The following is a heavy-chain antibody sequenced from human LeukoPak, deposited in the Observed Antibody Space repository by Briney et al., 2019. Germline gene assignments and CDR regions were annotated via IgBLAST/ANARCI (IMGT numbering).Heavy chain of an antibody. CDR2: IYHSGST. V-gene: IGHV4-38-2*01. Sequence: KTSETLSLTCAVSSYSISSGYYWGWIRQPPGKGLEWIGGIYHSGSTYYNPSLKSRVTISVDTSKNQFSLKLSSVTAADTAVYYCARRIRKYLDYWGQGTLVTVSS. CDR1: SYSISSGYY. J-gene: IGHJ4*02. D-gene: IGHD2-15*01. CDR3: ARRIRKYLDY.